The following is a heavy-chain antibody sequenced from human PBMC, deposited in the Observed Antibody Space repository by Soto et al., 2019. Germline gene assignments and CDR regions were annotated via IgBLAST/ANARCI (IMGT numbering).Heavy chain of an antibody. CDR3: QRLPNKTPQN. CDR1: GFTFSSYW. J-gene: IGHJ1*01. Sequence: EVQLVESGGGLVQPGGSLRLSCVASGFTFSSYWMHWVRQAPGKGLVWVSSISNDGSSTSYADPVKGRFTISRDNAKNTLNLKKNSRGAKDRPGYYCQRLPNKTPQNGGQATLFIVPP. V-gene: IGHV3-74*01. CDR2: ISNDGSST.